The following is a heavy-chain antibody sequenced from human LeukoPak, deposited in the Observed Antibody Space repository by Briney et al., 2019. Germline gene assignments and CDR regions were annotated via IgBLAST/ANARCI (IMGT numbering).Heavy chain of an antibody. CDR2: IIPILGIA. D-gene: IGHD3-3*01. CDR1: GGTFSSYA. J-gene: IGHJ5*02. V-gene: IGHV1-69*04. CDR3: ARESRDFWSGYYTSNWFDP. Sequence: SVKVSCKASGGTFSSYAISWVRQAPGQGLEWMGRIIPILGIANYAQKFQGRVTITTDESTSTAYMELSSLRSEDTAVYYCARESRDFWSGYYTSNWFDPWGQGTLVTVSS.